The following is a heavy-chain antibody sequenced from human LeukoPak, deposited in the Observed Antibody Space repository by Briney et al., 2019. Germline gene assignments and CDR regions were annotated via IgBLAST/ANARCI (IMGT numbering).Heavy chain of an antibody. Sequence: GGSLRLSCAASGFTFSSYGVHWVRQAPGKGLEWVAVIWYDGSNKYYADSVKGRFTISRDNSKNTLYLQMNSLRAEDTAVYYCAREISSGWYHHDGLDYYGMDVWGQGTTVTVSS. J-gene: IGHJ6*02. CDR2: IWYDGSNK. CDR1: GFTFSSYG. V-gene: IGHV3-33*01. D-gene: IGHD6-19*01. CDR3: AREISSGWYHHDGLDYYGMDV.